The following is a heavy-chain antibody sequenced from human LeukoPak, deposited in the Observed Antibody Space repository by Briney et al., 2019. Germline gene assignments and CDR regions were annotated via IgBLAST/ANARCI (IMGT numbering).Heavy chain of an antibody. J-gene: IGHJ4*02. CDR3: ARIGITGTFDY. D-gene: IGHD1-20*01. Sequence: PGGSLRLSCAASGFTFSSYAMNWVRQAPGKGLEWVSSISSSSSYMYYADSVKGRFTISRDNAKNSLYLQMNSLRAEDTAVYYCARIGITGTFDYWGQGTLVTVSS. CDR2: ISSSSSYM. CDR1: GFTFSSYA. V-gene: IGHV3-21*01.